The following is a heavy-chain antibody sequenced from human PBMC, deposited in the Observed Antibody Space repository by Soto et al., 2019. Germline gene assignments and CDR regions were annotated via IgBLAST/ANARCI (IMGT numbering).Heavy chain of an antibody. CDR3: ARDRIAARRGDAFEI. CDR1: GYTFTSYY. V-gene: IGHV1-2*04. J-gene: IGHJ3*02. D-gene: IGHD6-6*01. CDR2: INPNSGGT. Sequence: GASVKVSCKASGYTFTSYYMHWVRQAPGQGLEWMGWINPNSGGTNYAQKFQGWVTMTRDTSISTAYMELSRLRSDDTAVYYCARDRIAARRGDAFEIWGQGTMVTV.